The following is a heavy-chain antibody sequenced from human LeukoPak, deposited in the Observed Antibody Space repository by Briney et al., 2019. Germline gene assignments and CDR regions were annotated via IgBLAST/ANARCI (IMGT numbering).Heavy chain of an antibody. V-gene: IGHV4-4*02. CDR2: IYHSGST. CDR3: ARLRYYDSSGYYYFDY. CDR1: GGSISSSNW. Sequence: PSGTLSLTCAVSGGSISSSNWWSWVRQPPGKGLEWIGEIYHSGSTNYNPSLKSRVTISVDKSKNQFSLKLGSVTAADTAVYYCARLRYYDSSGYYYFDYWGQGTLVTVSS. J-gene: IGHJ4*02. D-gene: IGHD3-22*01.